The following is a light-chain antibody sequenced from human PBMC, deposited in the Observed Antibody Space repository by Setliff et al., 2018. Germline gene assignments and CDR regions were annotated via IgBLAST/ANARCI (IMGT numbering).Light chain of an antibody. CDR2: EVS. Sequence: QSALTQPPSASGSPGQSVAISCTGTSRDVGGFNFVSWYQQHPGKAPKLIIYEVSKRPSGVSNRFSASKSGNTASLTISGLQPEDDADYYCSSYTSNSTYVFGTGTKVTVL. CDR3: SSYTSNSTYV. V-gene: IGLV2-14*01. CDR1: SRDVGGFNF. J-gene: IGLJ1*01.